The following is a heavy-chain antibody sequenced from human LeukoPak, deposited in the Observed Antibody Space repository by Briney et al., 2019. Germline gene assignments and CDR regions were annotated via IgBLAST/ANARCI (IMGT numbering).Heavy chain of an antibody. CDR1: GFRFSDSW. J-gene: IGHJ4*02. V-gene: IGHV3-7*05. CDR3: ASSKDHYCHY. Sequence: PGGSLSLSCAASGFRFSDSWMTWVRQTPGRGLQWVASIHEDAGEKQYVESVRGRFTISRDNAKNSLYLQMNSLRVEDTAVYYCASSKDHYCHYWGQGTLVTVSS. CDR2: IHEDAGEK.